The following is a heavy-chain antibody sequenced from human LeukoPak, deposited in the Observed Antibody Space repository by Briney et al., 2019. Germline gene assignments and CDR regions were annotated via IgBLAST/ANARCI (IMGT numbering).Heavy chain of an antibody. Sequence: PGGSLRLSCAASGFIFSSYAMSWVRQAPGKGLEWVSAISGSGGSTCYADSVKGRFTISRDNSKNTLYLQMNSLRAEDTAVYYCAKPDEKVVAATLNWGQGTLVTVSS. CDR2: ISGSGGST. V-gene: IGHV3-23*01. J-gene: IGHJ4*02. CDR1: GFIFSSYA. CDR3: AKPDEKVVAATLN. D-gene: IGHD2-15*01.